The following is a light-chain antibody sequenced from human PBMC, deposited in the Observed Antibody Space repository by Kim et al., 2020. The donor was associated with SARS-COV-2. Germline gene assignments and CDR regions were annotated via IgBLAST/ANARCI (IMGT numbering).Light chain of an antibody. Sequence: ELTQPPSASGTPGQRVTISCSGSSSNIGSDYAYWYQHLPGAAPKVLIYRNNQRPSGVPDRFSGSKSDTSASLAISGLRSEDEGDYYCASWDDSLSGLVFGGGTQLTVL. V-gene: IGLV1-47*01. CDR2: RNN. CDR1: SSNIGSDY. CDR3: ASWDDSLSGLV. J-gene: IGLJ2*01.